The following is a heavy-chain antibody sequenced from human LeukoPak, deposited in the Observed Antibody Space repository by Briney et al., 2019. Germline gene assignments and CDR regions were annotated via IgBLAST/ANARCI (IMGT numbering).Heavy chain of an antibody. D-gene: IGHD5-12*01. CDR1: GFTFSGYA. CDR3: AKDLGVYSGYEESIDY. CDR2: ISGSGGST. J-gene: IGHJ4*02. Sequence: PGGSLRLSCAASGFTFSGYAMSWVRQAPGKGLEWVSAISGSGGSTYYADSVKGRFTISRDNSKNTLYLQMNSLRAEDTAVYYCAKDLGVYSGYEESIDYWGQGTLVTVSS. V-gene: IGHV3-23*01.